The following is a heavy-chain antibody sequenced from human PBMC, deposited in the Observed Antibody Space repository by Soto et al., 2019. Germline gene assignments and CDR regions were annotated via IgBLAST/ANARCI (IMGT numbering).Heavy chain of an antibody. V-gene: IGHV3-9*01. CDR1: EFTFDDYA. Sequence: EVQLVESGGGLVQPGRSLRLSCAASEFTFDDYAMHWVRQAPGKGLEWVSGISWNSGSIGYADSVKGRFTISRDNAKNSLYLQMNSLRAEDTALYYCAKGGDYYGPYDYWGQGTLVTVSS. CDR2: ISWNSGSI. J-gene: IGHJ4*02. D-gene: IGHD1-26*01. CDR3: AKGGDYYGPYDY.